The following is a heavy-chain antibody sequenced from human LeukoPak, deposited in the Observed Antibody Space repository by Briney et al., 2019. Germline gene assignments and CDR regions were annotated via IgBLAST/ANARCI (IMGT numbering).Heavy chain of an antibody. CDR3: AKEVGTTPHPSAFDI. CDR1: GFTFSSYG. CDR2: ISYDGSNK. V-gene: IGHV3-30*18. Sequence: PGGSLRLSCAASGFTFSSYGMHWVRQAPGKGLEWVAVISYDGSNKYYADSVKGRFTISRDNSKNTLYLQMNSLRAEDTAVYYCAKEVGTTPHPSAFDIWGQGTMVTVSS. J-gene: IGHJ3*02. D-gene: IGHD2/OR15-2a*01.